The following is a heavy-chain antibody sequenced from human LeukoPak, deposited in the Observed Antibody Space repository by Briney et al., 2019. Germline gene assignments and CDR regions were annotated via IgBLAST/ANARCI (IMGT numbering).Heavy chain of an antibody. CDR2: ISSSSCTI. J-gene: IGHJ4*02. CDR3: ARGRVITMVRGVLVY. V-gene: IGHV3-48*01. CDR1: GFTFSSYS. D-gene: IGHD3-10*01. Sequence: GGSLRLSCAASGFTFSSYSMNWVRQAPGKGLEWVSYISSSSCTIYYADSVKGRFTISRDNAKNSLYLQMNSLRAEDTAVYYCARGRVITMVRGVLVYWGQGTLVTVSS.